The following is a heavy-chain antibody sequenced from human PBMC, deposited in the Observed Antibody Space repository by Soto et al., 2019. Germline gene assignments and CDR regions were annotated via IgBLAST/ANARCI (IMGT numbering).Heavy chain of an antibody. CDR1: GLILTDHY. CDR3: ASLAGAKEGFDY. D-gene: IGHD1-26*01. Sequence: PGGSLRLSCAASGLILTDHYMDWVRQAPGKGLEWVGRTTNKANSYTTEYAASVKGRFTISRDDSKNSLYLQMNSLKAEDTAVYYCASLAGAKEGFDYWGQGTLVTDSS. J-gene: IGHJ4*02. V-gene: IGHV3-72*01. CDR2: TTNKANSYTT.